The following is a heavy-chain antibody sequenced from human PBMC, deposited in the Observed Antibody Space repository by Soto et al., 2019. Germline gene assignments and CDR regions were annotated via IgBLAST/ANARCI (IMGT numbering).Heavy chain of an antibody. CDR1: GFTFSSYA. Sequence: GGSLRLSCAASGFTFSSYAMSWVRQAPGKGLEWVSAISGGGGSTYYADSVKGRFTISRDNSKNTLYLQMNSLRAEDTAVYYCAKDLPIVVVPAAIKGGYFDYWGQGTLVTVSS. CDR3: AKDLPIVVVPAAIKGGYFDY. D-gene: IGHD2-2*01. CDR2: ISGGGGST. J-gene: IGHJ4*02. V-gene: IGHV3-23*01.